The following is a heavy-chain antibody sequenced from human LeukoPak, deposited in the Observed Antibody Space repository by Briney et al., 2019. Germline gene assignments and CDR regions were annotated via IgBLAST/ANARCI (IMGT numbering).Heavy chain of an antibody. CDR3: AKEVYYFDTSGLYSFAFDI. CDR2: ISASGGST. CDR1: GLTFSRYA. J-gene: IGHJ3*02. Sequence: SGGSLRLSCAASGLTFSRYAMSWVRQAPGKGLEWVSAISASGGSTYYADSVKGRLTISRDNSKNTLYLQMNSLRVEDTAVYYCAKEVYYFDTSGLYSFAFDIWGQGTMVTVPS. D-gene: IGHD3-22*01. V-gene: IGHV3-23*01.